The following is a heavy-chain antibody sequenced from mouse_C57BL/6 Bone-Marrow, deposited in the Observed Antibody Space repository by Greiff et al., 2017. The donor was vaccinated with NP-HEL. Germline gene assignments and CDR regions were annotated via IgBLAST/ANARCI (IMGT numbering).Heavy chain of an antibody. J-gene: IGHJ2*01. CDR3: ARDSYYYGSIYVDY. V-gene: IGHV1-19*01. D-gene: IGHD1-1*01. CDR2: INPYNGGT. Sequence: EVQLQQSGPVLVKPGASVKMSCKASGYTFTDYYMHWVKQSPGKSLEWIGVINPYNGGTSYNQKFKGKATLPVDKSSSTAYMELNSLTSEDSSVYYGARDSYYYGSIYVDYWGQGTTLTVSS. CDR1: GYTFTDYY.